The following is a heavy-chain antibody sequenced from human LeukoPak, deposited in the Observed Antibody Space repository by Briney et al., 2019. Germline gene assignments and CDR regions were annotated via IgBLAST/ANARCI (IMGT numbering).Heavy chain of an antibody. V-gene: IGHV4-59*12. CDR3: ARDVKWELARWFDP. CDR1: GGSISSYY. Sequence: SETLSLTCTVSGGSISSYYWSWIRQPPGKGLEWSGYIYYSGSTNYNPSLKSRVTMSVDTSKNQFSLKLSSVTAADTAVYYCARDVKWELARWFDPWGQGTLVTVSS. D-gene: IGHD1-26*01. J-gene: IGHJ5*02. CDR2: IYYSGST.